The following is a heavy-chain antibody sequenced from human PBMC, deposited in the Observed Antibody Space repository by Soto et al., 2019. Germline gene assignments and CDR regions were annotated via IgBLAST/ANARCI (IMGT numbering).Heavy chain of an antibody. CDR2: ISTTSTT. D-gene: IGHD3-9*01. V-gene: IGHV3-48*03. CDR3: ARGSGSGYGSDY. Sequence: EVQLVESGGGLVQPGGSLRLSCAASGFSFNNYEMNWVRQAPGKGLEWVSFISTTSTTYYADSVRGRFTFSRDNATNSLSLQMNSLRVEDTGVYYCARGSGSGYGSDYWRQGTLVTVSS. J-gene: IGHJ4*02. CDR1: GFSFNNYE.